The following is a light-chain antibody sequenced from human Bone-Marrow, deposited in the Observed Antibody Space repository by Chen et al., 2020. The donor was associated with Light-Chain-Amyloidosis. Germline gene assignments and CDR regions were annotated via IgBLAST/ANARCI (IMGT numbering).Light chain of an antibody. V-gene: IGLV2-14*03. Sequence: QSALTQPASVSGSPRQSLTISCTGTSSAVGGYNYVSWYQQHPGKAPKLIIYDVTYRPSGVSNRFSGSKSGNTASLTISGLQAEDEADYYCSSFTRNNALVFGGGTKLTVL. CDR3: SSFTRNNALV. J-gene: IGLJ2*01. CDR2: DVT. CDR1: SSAVGGYNY.